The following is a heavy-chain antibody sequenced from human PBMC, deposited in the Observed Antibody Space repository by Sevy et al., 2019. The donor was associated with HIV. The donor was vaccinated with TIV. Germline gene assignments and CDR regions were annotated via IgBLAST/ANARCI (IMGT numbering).Heavy chain of an antibody. CDR1: EFTFSSYW. CDR3: ARTGSYADTYFYYDAMDV. Sequence: GESLKISCAASEFTFSSYWMTWVRQAPGKGLEWVANINQDGSEENYADSVKGRFTIFRDNAKKSLFLQMNSLRAEDTAVYHCARTGSYADTYFYYDAMDVWGQGTTVTVSS. V-gene: IGHV3-7*01. CDR2: INQDGSEE. D-gene: IGHD3-16*01. J-gene: IGHJ6*02.